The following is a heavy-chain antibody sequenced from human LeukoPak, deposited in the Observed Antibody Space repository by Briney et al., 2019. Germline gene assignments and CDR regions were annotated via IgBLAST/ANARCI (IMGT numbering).Heavy chain of an antibody. CDR1: GFTFSSYA. J-gene: IGHJ4*02. Sequence: GGSLRLSCAASGFTFSSYAMSWVRQAPGKGLEWVSAISGSGGSTYYADSVKGRFTISRDNSKNTLYLQMNSLRAEDTAVYYCAKDTSGYCSSTSCYRGIDYWSQGTLVTVSS. CDR3: AKDTSGYCSSTSCYRGIDY. D-gene: IGHD2-2*01. V-gene: IGHV3-23*01. CDR2: ISGSGGST.